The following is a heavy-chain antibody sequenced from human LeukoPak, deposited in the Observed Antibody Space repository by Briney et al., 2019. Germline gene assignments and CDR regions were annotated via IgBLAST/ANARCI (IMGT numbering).Heavy chain of an antibody. V-gene: IGHV4-34*01. D-gene: IGHD3-9*01. CDR1: GGSFSGYY. CDR3: ASLNFYWALQH. Sequence: SETLSLTCAVYGGSFSGYYWSWIRQPPGKGLEWIGEINHSGSTNYNPSLKSRVTISVDTSKNQFSLKLSSVTAADTAVYYCASLNFYWALQHWGQGTLVTVSS. J-gene: IGHJ1*01. CDR2: INHSGST.